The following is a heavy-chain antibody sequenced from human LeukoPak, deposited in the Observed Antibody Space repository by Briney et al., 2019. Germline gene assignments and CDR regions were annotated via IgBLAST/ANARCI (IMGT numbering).Heavy chain of an antibody. V-gene: IGHV4-30-4*01. CDR1: GGSISSGDYY. J-gene: IGHJ4*02. CDR2: IYYSGST. CDR3: ARVRGYYYDSSGYIDY. D-gene: IGHD3-22*01. Sequence: SETLSLTCTVSGGSISSGDYYWSWIRQPPGKGLEWIVYIYYSGSTYYNPSLKSRVTISVDTSKNQFSLKLSSVTAADTAVYYCARVRGYYYDSSGYIDYWGQGTLVTVSS.